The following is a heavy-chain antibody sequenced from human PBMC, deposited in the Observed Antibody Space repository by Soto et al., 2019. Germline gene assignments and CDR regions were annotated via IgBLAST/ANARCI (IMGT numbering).Heavy chain of an antibody. D-gene: IGHD3-10*01. CDR2: INAGNGNT. Sequence: GASVKVSCKASGYTFTSYAMHWVRQAPGQRLEWMGWINAGNGNTKYSQKFQGRVTITRDTSASTAYMELSSLRSEDTAVYYCASGAGSPTGYYYYGMDVWGQGTTVTVSS. J-gene: IGHJ6*02. CDR1: GYTFTSYA. CDR3: ASGAGSPTGYYYYGMDV. V-gene: IGHV1-3*01.